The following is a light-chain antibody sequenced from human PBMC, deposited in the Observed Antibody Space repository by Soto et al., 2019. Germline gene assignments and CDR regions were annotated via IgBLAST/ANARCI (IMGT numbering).Light chain of an antibody. CDR3: LSKTSTISYV. V-gene: IGLV2-14*01. CDR1: TSDVGGYNY. J-gene: IGLJ1*01. CDR2: EVS. Sequence: QSALTQPASVSGSPGQSIAISCTGTTSDVGGYNYVSWYQQHPGKVPKLLIHEVSNRPSGVSNRSSGSKSGNTASLTISGLQAEDEADYYCLSKTSTISYVCGTGTKVTVL.